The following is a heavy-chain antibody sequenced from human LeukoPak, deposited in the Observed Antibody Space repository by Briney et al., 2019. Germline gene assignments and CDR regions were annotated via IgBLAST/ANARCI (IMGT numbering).Heavy chain of an antibody. D-gene: IGHD6-19*01. CDR2: IYTSGST. Sequence: SETLSLTCTVSGGSISSGSYYWSWSRQPAGKGLEWIVRIYTSGSTNYNPSLKSRVTISVDTSKNHFSLKLSSVTAADTAVYYCARSPQWLPLDYWGQGTLVTVSS. V-gene: IGHV4-61*02. J-gene: IGHJ4*02. CDR1: GGSISSGSYY. CDR3: ARSPQWLPLDY.